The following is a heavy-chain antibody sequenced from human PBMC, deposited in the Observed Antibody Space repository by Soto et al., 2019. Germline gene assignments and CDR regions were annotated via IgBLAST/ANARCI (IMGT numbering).Heavy chain of an antibody. CDR2: ISGSGGST. Sequence: GGSLRLSCAASGFTFSSYAMSWVRQAPGKGLEWVSAISGSGGSTYYADSVKGRFTISRDNSKNTLYLQMNSLRAEDTAVYYCAKDLEIFGVVIISSYGMDVWGQGTTVTVSS. CDR1: GFTFSSYA. CDR3: AKDLEIFGVVIISSYGMDV. D-gene: IGHD3-3*01. J-gene: IGHJ6*02. V-gene: IGHV3-23*01.